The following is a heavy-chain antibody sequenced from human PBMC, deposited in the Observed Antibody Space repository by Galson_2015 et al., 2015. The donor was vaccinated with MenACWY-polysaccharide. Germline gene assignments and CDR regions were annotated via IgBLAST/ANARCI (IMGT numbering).Heavy chain of an antibody. J-gene: IGHJ4*02. CDR1: GFTFSNYA. D-gene: IGHD6-13*01. V-gene: IGHV3-64*01. Sequence: SLRLSCAASGFTFSNYAMHWVRQAPGKGPEYVAVITSNGGRTAYGNSVQGRFTISRDNSKNTLYLQMDNLRAEDTAVYYCAREIAVGYTSSWYSDRWGQGILVTVSS. CDR3: AREIAVGYTSSWYSDR. CDR2: ITSNGGRT.